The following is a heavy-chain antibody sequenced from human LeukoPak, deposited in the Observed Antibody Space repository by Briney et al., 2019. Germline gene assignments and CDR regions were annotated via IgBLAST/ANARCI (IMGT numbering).Heavy chain of an antibody. V-gene: IGHV3-7*01. CDR3: ARDKAGILD. CDR2: INQDGSEN. J-gene: IGHJ4*02. CDR1: GFTISSYW. Sequence: AGTLTLTCAASGFTISSYWMSWVRQPPGKGLEWVANINQDGSENYYVDSVKGRFTISSDNTNNSLYLQMNSPRADANAAYYCARDKAGILDWGQGTLVTVSS.